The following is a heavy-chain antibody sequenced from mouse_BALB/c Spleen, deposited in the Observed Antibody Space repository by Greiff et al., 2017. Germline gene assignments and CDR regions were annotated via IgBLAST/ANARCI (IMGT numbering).Heavy chain of an antibody. J-gene: IGHJ2*01. Sequence: VQLLESGPGLVAPSQSLSITCTVSGFSLTSYDISWIRQPPGKGLEWLGVIWTGGGTNYNSAIMSRLSISKDNSKSQVFLKMNSLQTDDTAIYYCVRDGCGFDDWGEGTTLTVSS. V-gene: IGHV2-9-2*01. CDR1: GFSLTSYD. CDR2: IWTGGGT. D-gene: IGHD3-3*01. CDR3: VRDGCGFDD.